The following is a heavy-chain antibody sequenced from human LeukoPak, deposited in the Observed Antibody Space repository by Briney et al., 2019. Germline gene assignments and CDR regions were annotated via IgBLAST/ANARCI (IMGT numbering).Heavy chain of an antibody. CDR2: IYYSGST. Sequence: SETLSLTCTVSGGSISSYYWGWIRQPPGKGLECIGSIYYSGSTYYNPSLKSRVTISVDTSKNQFSLKLSSVTAADTAVYYCASGTVYNWFDPWGQGTLVTVSS. CDR1: GGSISSYY. V-gene: IGHV4-39*07. D-gene: IGHD4-17*01. J-gene: IGHJ5*02. CDR3: ASGTVYNWFDP.